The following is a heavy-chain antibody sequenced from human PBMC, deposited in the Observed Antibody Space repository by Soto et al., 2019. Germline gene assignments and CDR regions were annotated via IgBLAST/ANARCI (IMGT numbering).Heavy chain of an antibody. CDR1: GFTFSSYW. V-gene: IGHV3-7*01. J-gene: IGHJ4*02. CDR3: ASWLKTSGWYVLLEGSFDY. Sequence: EVQLVESGGGLVQPGGSLRLSCAASGFTFSSYWMTWVRQAPGKGLEWVANIKQYGSAKYYVDSVKGRFTISRDNAKNSLYLQMNSLRAEDTAVYYCASWLKTSGWYVLLEGSFDYWGQGTLVTVSS. CDR2: IKQYGSAK. D-gene: IGHD6-19*01.